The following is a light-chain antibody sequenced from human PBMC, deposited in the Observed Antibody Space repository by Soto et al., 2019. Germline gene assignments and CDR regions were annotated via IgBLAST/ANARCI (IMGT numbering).Light chain of an antibody. J-gene: IGKJ5*01. V-gene: IGKV1-16*02. CDR3: QQYHSYPIT. CDR1: QGINNS. CDR2: GAS. Sequence: DIQMTQSPSSLSASVGDRVTITCRASQGINNSLAWFQQKPGKAPKSLIYGASSLHSGVPSKFSGSGSGTDFSLTISSLQPEDFATYYCQQYHSYPITFGQGTRLEIK.